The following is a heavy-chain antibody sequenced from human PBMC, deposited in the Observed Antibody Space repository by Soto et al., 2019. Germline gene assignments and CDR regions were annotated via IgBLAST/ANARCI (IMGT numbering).Heavy chain of an antibody. V-gene: IGHV1-69*13. D-gene: IGHD2-2*01. CDR1: GGTFSSYA. J-gene: IGHJ4*02. CDR2: IIPIFGTA. CDR3: ARLRLYCSSTSCPDY. Sequence: SVKVSCKASGGTFSSYAIIWVRQAPGQGLEWMGGIIPIFGTANCAQKFQGRVTITADESTSTAYMELSSLRSEDTAVYYCARLRLYCSSTSCPDYWGQGTLVTVSS.